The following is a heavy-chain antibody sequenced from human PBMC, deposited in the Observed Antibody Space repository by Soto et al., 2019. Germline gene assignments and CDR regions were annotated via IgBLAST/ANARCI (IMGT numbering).Heavy chain of an antibody. Sequence: QVQLQESGPGLVKPSETLSLTCTVSGGSISSYYWSWIRQPPGKGLEWIGYIYYSGSTNYNPSLKSRVTISVDTSKNQFSLKLSSVTAADTAVYYCARVEQLVSNPYNWFDPWGQGTLVTVSS. J-gene: IGHJ5*02. D-gene: IGHD6-6*01. CDR1: GGSISSYY. CDR3: ARVEQLVSNPYNWFDP. CDR2: IYYSGST. V-gene: IGHV4-59*01.